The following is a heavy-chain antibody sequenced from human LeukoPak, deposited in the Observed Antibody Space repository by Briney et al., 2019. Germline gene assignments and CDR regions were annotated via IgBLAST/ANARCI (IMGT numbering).Heavy chain of an antibody. D-gene: IGHD4-23*01. V-gene: IGHV3-7*01. CDR1: GLTFSNYW. CDR3: TRDRWIDT. J-gene: IGHJ1*01. CDR2: IKHDGTEK. Sequence: TGGSLRLSCAASGLTFSNYWMSWVRQAPGKGLEWVANIKHDGTEKYYVDSVKGRFTISRDNAKNSLYLHMNSLRAEDTAVYYCTRDRWIDTWGQGTLVTVSS.